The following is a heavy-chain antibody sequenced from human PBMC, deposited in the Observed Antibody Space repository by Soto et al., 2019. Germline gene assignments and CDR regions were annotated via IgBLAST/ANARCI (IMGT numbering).Heavy chain of an antibody. CDR1: GGTFSSYA. J-gene: IGHJ6*02. CDR3: ARDQWVTIFGVAQYYYYYGMDV. CDR2: IIPIFGTA. Sequence: SVKVSCKASGGTFSSYAISWVRQAPGQGLEWMGGIIPIFGTANYAQKFQGRVTITADESTSTAYMELSSLRSEDTAVYYCARDQWVTIFGVAQYYYYYGMDVWGQGITVTVSS. D-gene: IGHD3-3*01. V-gene: IGHV1-69*13.